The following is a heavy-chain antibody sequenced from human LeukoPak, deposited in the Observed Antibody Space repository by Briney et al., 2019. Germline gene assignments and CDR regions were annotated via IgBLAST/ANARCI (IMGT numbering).Heavy chain of an antibody. Sequence: SETLSLTCTVSGGSVSSGSYYWSWIRQPPGKGLEWIGYIYYSGSTNYNPSLKSRVTISVDTSKNQFSLRLNSVTAADTAMYYCARSHDHLWGNYPDYWGQGTLVTVSS. D-gene: IGHD3-16*02. V-gene: IGHV4-61*01. CDR2: IYYSGST. J-gene: IGHJ4*02. CDR3: ARSHDHLWGNYPDY. CDR1: GGSVSSGSYY.